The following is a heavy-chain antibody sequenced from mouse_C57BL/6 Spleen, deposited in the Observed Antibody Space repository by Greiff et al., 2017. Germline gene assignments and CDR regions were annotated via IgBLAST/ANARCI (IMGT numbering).Heavy chain of an antibody. Sequence: VQVVESGAELVRPGTSVKVSCKASGYAFTNYLIEWVKQRPGQGLEWIGEINPGSGGTNYNEKFKGKATLTADKSSSTAYMQLSSLTSEDSAVYFCARYGTGYWGQGTTLTVSS. CDR1: GYAFTNYL. J-gene: IGHJ2*01. CDR2: INPGSGGT. D-gene: IGHD4-1*01. CDR3: ARYGTGY. V-gene: IGHV1-54*01.